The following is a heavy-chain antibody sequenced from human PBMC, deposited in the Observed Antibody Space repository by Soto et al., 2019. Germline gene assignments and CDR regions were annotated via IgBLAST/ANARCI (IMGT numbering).Heavy chain of an antibody. Sequence: EVQLLESGGALVQPGGSLRLSCAASGFTFSGYAMTWVRQAPGKGLEWVSSTGGSGVATYYADSVTGRFTISRDNSKNTLYLQMDSLRAEDTAVYYCAKDSPFSGTGRLAFDYWGKGTLVTVSS. V-gene: IGHV3-23*01. CDR1: GFTFSGYA. J-gene: IGHJ4*02. CDR2: TGGSGVAT. CDR3: AKDSPFSGTGRLAFDY. D-gene: IGHD3-10*01.